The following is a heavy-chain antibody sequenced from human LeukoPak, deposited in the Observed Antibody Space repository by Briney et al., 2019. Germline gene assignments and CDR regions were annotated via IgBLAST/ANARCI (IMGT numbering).Heavy chain of an antibody. Sequence: QPGGSLRLSCVVSGFTFSSNGMSWLRQSPGKGLEWVSGLSGSGSNVYYADSVRGRVTISRDNSRNTLYLNFDSLRADDTAAYYCAKGLNWFDPWGQGTLVAVSS. CDR2: LSGSGSNV. J-gene: IGHJ5*02. V-gene: IGHV3-23*01. CDR1: GFTFSSNG. CDR3: AKGLNWFDP. D-gene: IGHD2-8*01.